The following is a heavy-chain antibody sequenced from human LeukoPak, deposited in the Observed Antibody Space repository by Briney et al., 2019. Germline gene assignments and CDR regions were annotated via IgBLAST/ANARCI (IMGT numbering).Heavy chain of an antibody. D-gene: IGHD3-16*01. Sequence: PSETLSLTCTVSGGSISSYYWSWIRQPPGKGLEWIGYIYYSGSTNYNPSLKSRVTISVDTSKNQFSLKLSSVTAADMAVYYCARAHLSQITTPDAFDIWGQGTMVTVSS. V-gene: IGHV4-59*01. CDR2: IYYSGST. CDR3: ARAHLSQITTPDAFDI. CDR1: GGSISSYY. J-gene: IGHJ3*02.